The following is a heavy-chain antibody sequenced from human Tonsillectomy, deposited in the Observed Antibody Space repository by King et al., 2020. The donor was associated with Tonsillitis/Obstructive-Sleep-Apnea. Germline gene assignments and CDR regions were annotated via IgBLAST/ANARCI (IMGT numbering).Heavy chain of an antibody. Sequence: VQLQQWGAGLLKPSETLSLTCAVYGGSFSAYYWSWIRKPPGKGLEWIGEINHSGSTKYNPSLKSRVIISLDTSKNQFSLKLSSVTAADTAIYYCARGDLLTGYYASTDFDYWGQGTLVTVSS. J-gene: IGHJ4*02. D-gene: IGHD3-9*01. CDR1: GGSFSAYY. V-gene: IGHV4-34*01. CDR3: ARGDLLTGYYASTDFDY. CDR2: INHSGST.